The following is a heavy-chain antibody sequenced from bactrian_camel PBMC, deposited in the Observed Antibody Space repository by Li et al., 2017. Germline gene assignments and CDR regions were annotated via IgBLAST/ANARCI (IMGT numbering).Heavy chain of an antibody. D-gene: IGHD6*01. Sequence: VQLVESGGGSVEAGGSLTLSCAVSRSPYTAHCMAWFRRAPGKEREGVASFYTGGSVRYFDDSVRGRFTVSHDSDRRTLFLLMKDLRPEDTAMYYCAAEPRVIRGNNCGRTDDWYTYWGLGTQVTVS. J-gene: IGHJ4*01. CDR3: AAEPRVIRGNNCGRTDDWYTY. CDR1: RSPYTAHC. CDR2: FYTGGSVR. V-gene: IGHV3S6*01.